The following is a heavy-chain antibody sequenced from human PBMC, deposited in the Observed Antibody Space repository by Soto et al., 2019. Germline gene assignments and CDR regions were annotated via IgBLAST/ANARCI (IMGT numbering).Heavy chain of an antibody. CDR2: ILPLFGTA. CDR1: GGTFSSYA. D-gene: IGHD3-22*01. J-gene: IGHJ6*02. V-gene: IGHV1-69*13. CDR3: ARTYYHDSSGYYRDNYYGMDV. Sequence: ASVKVSCRASGGTFSSYAISSVRQAPGQGLEWIGGILPLFGTANYAQKFQGRVTIPADESTGTAYMELSSLRSGDTAVYYCARTYYHDSSGYYRDNYYGMDVWGQGTTVTVSS.